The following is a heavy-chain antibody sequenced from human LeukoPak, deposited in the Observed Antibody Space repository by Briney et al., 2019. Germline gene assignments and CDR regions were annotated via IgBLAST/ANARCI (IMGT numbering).Heavy chain of an antibody. J-gene: IGHJ6*03. CDR1: GFTFSSYT. CDR2: ISATSKYI. CDR3: ARDESSSWIRVLDYYYLDA. Sequence: GGSLRLSCTASGFTFSSYTMNWVRQAPGKGLEWVSSISATSKYIYYAPSVRGRFTISRDNAKNSLYLQMNSLRADDTAVYFCARDESSSWIRVLDYYYLDAWGKGTTVTVSS. V-gene: IGHV3-21*01. D-gene: IGHD6-13*01.